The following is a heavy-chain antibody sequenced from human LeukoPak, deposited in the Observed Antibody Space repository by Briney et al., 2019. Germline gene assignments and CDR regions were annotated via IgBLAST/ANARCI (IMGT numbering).Heavy chain of an antibody. V-gene: IGHV6-1*01. CDR1: GDSVSSNSAA. CDR2: TYYRSKWYN. J-gene: IGHJ4*02. CDR3: ARDPRTPAFDF. Sequence: SQTLSLTCAISGDSVSSNSAAWSWIRQSPSRGLEWLGTTYYRSKWYNDYAVSVKSRITINPDTSKNQFSLQLNSVTPEDTAVYYYARDPRTPAFDFWGQGTLVTVSS. D-gene: IGHD1-14*01.